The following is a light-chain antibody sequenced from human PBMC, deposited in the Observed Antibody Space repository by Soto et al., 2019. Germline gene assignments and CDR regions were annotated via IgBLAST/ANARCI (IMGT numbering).Light chain of an antibody. CDR3: QQYGSSQCT. V-gene: IGKV3-20*01. Sequence: EIVLMQSPGTLSLSPGEGATLSCRASQSVNSNYLAWDQQKPGQAPTVLIFDPSRRATGVPDRFSGSGYGTDFTLTINRLEPDDFAVDSCQQYGSSQCTFGPGTKVNIK. CDR2: DPS. J-gene: IGKJ3*01. CDR1: QSVNSNY.